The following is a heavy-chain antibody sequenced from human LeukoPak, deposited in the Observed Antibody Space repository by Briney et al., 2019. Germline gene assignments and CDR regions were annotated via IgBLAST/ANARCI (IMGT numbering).Heavy chain of an antibody. V-gene: IGHV3-30*02. Sequence: GGSLRLSCAASGFTFTSHWMSWVRQAPGKGLEWVAFIRFGGTNEHYADSVKGRFTISRDNSKNTVYLQMNSLRPEDTAIYYCANDLYKYCTSDTCFPDSWGQGTLVTVSS. CDR1: GFTFTSHW. CDR2: IRFGGTNE. CDR3: ANDLYKYCTSDTCFPDS. J-gene: IGHJ4*02. D-gene: IGHD2-8*01.